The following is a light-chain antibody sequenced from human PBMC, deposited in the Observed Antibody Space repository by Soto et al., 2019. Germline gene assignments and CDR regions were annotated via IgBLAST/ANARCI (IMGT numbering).Light chain of an antibody. J-gene: IGKJ5*01. CDR1: QSITTY. CDR3: QQSSRTPIT. Sequence: IQMTQSPSSLSASVGDRVTITCRASQSITTYLNWYQQKPGKAPTLLIYAASSLQSGVPSRFSGSGSGTDFTLTISSLQPEDIATYYCQQSSRTPITFGQGTRLEIK. V-gene: IGKV1-39*01. CDR2: AAS.